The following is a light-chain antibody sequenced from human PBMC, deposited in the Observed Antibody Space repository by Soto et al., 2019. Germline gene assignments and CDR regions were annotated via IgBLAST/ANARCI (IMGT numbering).Light chain of an antibody. CDR3: QQYDTSIWAYT. CDR1: QSVSSSY. CDR2: GAS. Sequence: EVVLTQSPVTLSLSPGERATLSCRASQSVSSSYLAWYQQKPGQAPRLLIYGASSRATGITDRFSGSGSGTDFTLTISRLEPEDFAVYYFQQYDTSIWAYTFGQGTKLEIK. V-gene: IGKV3-20*01. J-gene: IGKJ2*01.